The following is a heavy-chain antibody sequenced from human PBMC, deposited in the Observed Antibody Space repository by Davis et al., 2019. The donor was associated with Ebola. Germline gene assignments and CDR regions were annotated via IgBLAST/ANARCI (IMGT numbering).Heavy chain of an antibody. J-gene: IGHJ4*02. CDR2: ISSSGSTI. D-gene: IGHD5-12*01. V-gene: IGHV3-11*01. CDR1: GFTFSDYY. CDR3: ARDPRLGGFDY. Sequence: GESLKISCAASGFTFSDYYMSWIRQAPGKGPEWVSYISSSGSTIYYADSVKGRFTISRDNAKNSLYLQMNSLRAEDTAVYYCARDPRLGGFDYWGQGTLVTVSS.